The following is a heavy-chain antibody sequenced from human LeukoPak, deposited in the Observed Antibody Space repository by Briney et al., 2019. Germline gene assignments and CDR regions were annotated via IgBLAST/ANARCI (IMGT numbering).Heavy chain of an antibody. D-gene: IGHD4-17*01. J-gene: IGHJ4*02. Sequence: GASVKVSCKASGYTFTGYYMHWVRQAPGQGLEWMGWISAYNGNTNYAQKLQGRVTMTTDTSTSTAYMELRSLRSDDTAVYYCARDTGLTTGDYWGQGTLVTVSS. CDR3: ARDTGLTTGDY. V-gene: IGHV1-18*04. CDR1: GYTFTGYY. CDR2: ISAYNGNT.